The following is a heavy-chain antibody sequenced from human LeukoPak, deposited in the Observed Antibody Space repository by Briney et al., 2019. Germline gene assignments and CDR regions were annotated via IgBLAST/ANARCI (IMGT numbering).Heavy chain of an antibody. J-gene: IGHJ4*02. CDR3: TTHHTFYYDSSGYYRGFDN. CDR1: GFTFSNAW. Sequence: SGGSLRLSCAASGFTFSNAWMNWVRQAPGKGLEWVGRIKSKPDGGTTDYAAPVKGRFTISRDDSQNTLYLQMNGLKTEDTAVYYCTTHHTFYYDSSGYYRGFDNWGQGTLVTVSS. D-gene: IGHD3-22*01. CDR2: IKSKPDGGTT. V-gene: IGHV3-15*01.